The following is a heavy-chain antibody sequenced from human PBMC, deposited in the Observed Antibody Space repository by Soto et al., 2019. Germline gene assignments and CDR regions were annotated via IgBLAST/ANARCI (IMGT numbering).Heavy chain of an antibody. CDR3: ARALYYDFWSGYYLGDAFDI. V-gene: IGHV3-11*06. J-gene: IGHJ3*02. Sequence: QVQLVESGGGLVKPGGSLRLSCAASGFTFSDYYMSWIRQAPGKGLEWVSHISSSSSYTNYADSVKGRFTISRDNAKNSLYLQMNSLRAEDTAVYYCARALYYDFWSGYYLGDAFDIWGQGTMVTVSS. CDR1: GFTFSDYY. CDR2: ISSSSSYT. D-gene: IGHD3-3*01.